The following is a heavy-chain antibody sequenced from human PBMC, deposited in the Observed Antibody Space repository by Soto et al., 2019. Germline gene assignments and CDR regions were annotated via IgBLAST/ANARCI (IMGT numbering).Heavy chain of an antibody. V-gene: IGHV3-53*01. J-gene: IGHJ4*02. D-gene: IGHD3-3*01. Sequence: EVQLVESGGGLIQPGGSLRLSCAASGLTVSSNYMGWVRQAPGKGLEWISVFYSDDTTYYADSVKGRFTISRDNSKNTLYLQMNSLRADDTALYYCARLARFSLDFWGQGTLVTVSP. CDR1: GLTVSSNY. CDR3: ARLARFSLDF. CDR2: FYSDDTT.